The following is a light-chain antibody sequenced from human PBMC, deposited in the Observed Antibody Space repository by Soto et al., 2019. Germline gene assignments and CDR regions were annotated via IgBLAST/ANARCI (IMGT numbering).Light chain of an antibody. CDR1: QSVRSY. CDR3: QQRSNWLIT. Sequence: EIVLTQSPATLSLSPGERATLSCRASQSVRSYLAWYQQKPGQAPSLLIYDASNRATGIPARFSGSGSGTEFTLTISSLEPEDFAVYYCQQRSNWLITFGQGTRLEIK. J-gene: IGKJ5*01. CDR2: DAS. V-gene: IGKV3-11*01.